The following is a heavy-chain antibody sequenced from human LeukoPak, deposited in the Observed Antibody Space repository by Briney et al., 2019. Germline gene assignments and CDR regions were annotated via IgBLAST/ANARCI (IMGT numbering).Heavy chain of an antibody. CDR2: IKEDGSEK. CDR1: GFTFSRHW. V-gene: IGHV3-7*04. D-gene: IGHD2-15*01. Sequence: GGSQRLSCALSGFTFSRHWMRWVRQAPGKGLEWAANIKEDGSEKYYVDSVKGRFTISRDNVKNSLSLQMNRLRAEDPAVYYCARVRIARDAFDIWGQGTMVTVSS. J-gene: IGHJ3*02. CDR3: ARVRIARDAFDI.